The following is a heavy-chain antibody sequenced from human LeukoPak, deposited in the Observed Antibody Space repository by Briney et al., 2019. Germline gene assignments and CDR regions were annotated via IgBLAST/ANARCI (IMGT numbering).Heavy chain of an antibody. CDR2: IKPDGSEK. V-gene: IGHV3-7*01. J-gene: IGHJ3*02. Sequence: GSLRLSCAASGFTFSNYWMGWVRQAPGKGLEWVANIKPDGSEKYYVDSAKGRFTISRDNAKNSLNLQMSSLRAEDTAVYYCARDPTTSQGSDAFDIWGQGTRVTVSS. D-gene: IGHD1-1*01. CDR3: ARDPTTSQGSDAFDI. CDR1: GFTFSNYW.